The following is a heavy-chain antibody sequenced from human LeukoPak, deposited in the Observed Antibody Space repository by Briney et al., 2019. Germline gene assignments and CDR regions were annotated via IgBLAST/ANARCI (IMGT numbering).Heavy chain of an antibody. D-gene: IGHD2-15*01. Sequence: PGRSLKPSFAASGFTFSSYGMHWVRQAPGKGLEWVAVIWYDGSNKYYADSVKGRFTISRDNSKNTLYLQMNSLRAEDTAVYYCARDLRWSPYWYFDLWGRGTLVTVSS. V-gene: IGHV3-33*01. CDR3: ARDLRWSPYWYFDL. J-gene: IGHJ2*01. CDR2: IWYDGSNK. CDR1: GFTFSSYG.